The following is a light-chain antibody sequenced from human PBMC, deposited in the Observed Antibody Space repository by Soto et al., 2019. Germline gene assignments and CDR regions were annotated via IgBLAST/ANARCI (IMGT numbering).Light chain of an antibody. CDR1: QSLLHSNGYNY. V-gene: IGKV2-28*01. J-gene: IGKJ5*01. CDR3: QQYSHLIT. CDR2: LGS. Sequence: DILMTQSPLSLPVTPGEPASISCRSSQSLLHSNGYNYLDWYLQKPVQSPQLLIYLGSNRASGVPDRFSGSGSGTDFTFTISSLQPEDIATYYCQQYSHLITFGQGTRLEIK.